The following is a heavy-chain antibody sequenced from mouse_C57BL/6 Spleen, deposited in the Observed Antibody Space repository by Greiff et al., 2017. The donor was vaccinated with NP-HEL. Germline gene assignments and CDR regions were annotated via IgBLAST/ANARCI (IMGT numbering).Heavy chain of an antibody. Sequence: QVQLKQPGAELVKPGASVKLSCKASGYTFTSYWMQWVKQRPGQGLEWIGEIDPSDSYTNYNQKFKGKATLTVDTSSSTAYMQLSSLTSEDSAVYYCARNYGSSSRDWYFDVWGTGTTVTVSS. V-gene: IGHV1-50*01. J-gene: IGHJ1*03. D-gene: IGHD1-1*01. CDR1: GYTFTSYW. CDR2: IDPSDSYT. CDR3: ARNYGSSSRDWYFDV.